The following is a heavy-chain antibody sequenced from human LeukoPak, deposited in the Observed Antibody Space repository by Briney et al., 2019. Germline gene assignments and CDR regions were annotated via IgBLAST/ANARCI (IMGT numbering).Heavy chain of an antibody. CDR3: AREKGDCSSTSCYYDGQDGYYMDV. V-gene: IGHV1-18*01. D-gene: IGHD2-2*01. Sequence: ASVKVSCKASGYTFTSYGISWVRQAPGQGLEWMGWISAYNGNTNYAQKLQGRVTMTTDTSTSTAYMELRSLRSDDTAVYYCAREKGDCSSTSCYYDGQDGYYMDVWGKGTTVTVSS. J-gene: IGHJ6*03. CDR2: ISAYNGNT. CDR1: GYTFTSYG.